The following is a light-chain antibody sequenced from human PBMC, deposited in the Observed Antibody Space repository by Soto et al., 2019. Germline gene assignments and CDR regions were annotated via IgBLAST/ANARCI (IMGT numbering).Light chain of an antibody. CDR3: SSFTSSTTLQV. CDR1: SSDVGGYNF. CDR2: EVS. J-gene: IGLJ2*01. V-gene: IGLV2-14*01. Sequence: QSVLTQPASVSGSPGQSITISCTGTSSDVGGYNFVSWYQQHPGKAPKLMIYEVSNRPSGVSNRFSGSKSGNTASLTLSGLQSEDEADYFCSSFTSSTTLQVFGGGTKLTV.